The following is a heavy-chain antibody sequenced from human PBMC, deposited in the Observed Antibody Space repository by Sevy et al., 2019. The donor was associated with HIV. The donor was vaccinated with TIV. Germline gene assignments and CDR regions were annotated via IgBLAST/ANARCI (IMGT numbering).Heavy chain of an antibody. D-gene: IGHD3-16*01. CDR3: ARDLGGGPDAFDI. Sequence: GGSLRLSCAASGFIFSDYYISWIRQAPGKGLEWVSCISASGSTLYYADSVKGRITISRDNAKNSLFLEINSLRVEDTAIYYCARDLGGGPDAFDIWGQGTMVTVSS. CDR1: GFIFSDYY. CDR2: ISASGSTL. V-gene: IGHV3-11*01. J-gene: IGHJ3*02.